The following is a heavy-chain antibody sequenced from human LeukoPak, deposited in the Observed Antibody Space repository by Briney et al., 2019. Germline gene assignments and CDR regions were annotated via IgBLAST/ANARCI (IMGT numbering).Heavy chain of an antibody. CDR1: GFTFSSYA. CDR2: ISGSGGTT. Sequence: PGGSLRLSCAASGFTFSSYAMHWVRQAPGKGLEWVSVISGSGGTTYYADSVKGRFTNSRDNSKNTLYLQMNSLRAEDTAVYYCASILGYCSSTSCPPTRGYYYYGMDVWGQGTTVTVSS. CDR3: ASILGYCSSTSCPPTRGYYYYGMDV. J-gene: IGHJ6*02. D-gene: IGHD2-2*01. V-gene: IGHV3-23*01.